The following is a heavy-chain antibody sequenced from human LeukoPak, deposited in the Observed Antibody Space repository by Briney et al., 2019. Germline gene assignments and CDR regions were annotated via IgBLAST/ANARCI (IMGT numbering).Heavy chain of an antibody. Sequence: GGSLRLSCPASGFIFSSYSMSWVRQAPGKGLEWVSHISSSSGTIYYVDSVKGRFTISRDNAKNSLFLQMNSLRDEDTAVYYCARDPPPFWTGYSFQYYGMDVWGQGTTVTVSS. CDR1: GFIFSSYS. D-gene: IGHD3/OR15-3a*01. CDR2: ISSSSGTI. CDR3: ARDPPPFWTGYSFQYYGMDV. J-gene: IGHJ6*02. V-gene: IGHV3-48*02.